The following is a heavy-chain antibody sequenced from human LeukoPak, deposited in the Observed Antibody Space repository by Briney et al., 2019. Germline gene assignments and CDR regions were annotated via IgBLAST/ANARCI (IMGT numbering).Heavy chain of an antibody. V-gene: IGHV3-11*04. J-gene: IGHJ3*02. CDR3: ARGIVVVPAADHDAFDI. Sequence: GGSLRLSCAASGFTFSDYYMSWIRQAPGKGLEWVSYISSSGSTIYYADSVKGRFTISRDNAKNSLYLQMNSLRAEDAAVYYCARGIVVVPAADHDAFDIWGQGTMVTVSS. CDR2: ISSSGSTI. CDR1: GFTFSDYY. D-gene: IGHD2-2*01.